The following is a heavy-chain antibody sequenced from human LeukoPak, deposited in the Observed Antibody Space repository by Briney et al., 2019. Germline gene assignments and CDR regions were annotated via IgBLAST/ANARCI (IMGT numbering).Heavy chain of an antibody. CDR1: GFTFSSYA. D-gene: IGHD2-2*01. CDR3: ARDRTICVY. Sequence: GGSLRLSCAASGFTFSSYAMSWVRQAPGKGLEWVSGISGSGANTYYADSVKGRFTTSRDNSKNTLHLQMNSLRAEDTAVYYCARDRTICVYWGQGILVTVSS. CDR2: ISGSGANT. V-gene: IGHV3-23*01. J-gene: IGHJ4*02.